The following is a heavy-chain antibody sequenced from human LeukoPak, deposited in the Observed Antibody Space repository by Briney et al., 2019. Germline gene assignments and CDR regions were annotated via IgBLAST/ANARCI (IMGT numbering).Heavy chain of an antibody. CDR3: AAMTSVTTGDY. V-gene: IGHV3-30*02. D-gene: IGHD4-11*01. CDR1: GFPFSGYG. CDR2: IPYDGSDK. J-gene: IGHJ4*02. Sequence: GGSLRLSCAASGFPFSGYGMHWVRQAPGKGLGWVAFIPYDGSDKFYADSVKGRFTISRDNSKNTLYLQMNSLRAEDTAVYYCAAMTSVTTGDYWGQGTLVTVSS.